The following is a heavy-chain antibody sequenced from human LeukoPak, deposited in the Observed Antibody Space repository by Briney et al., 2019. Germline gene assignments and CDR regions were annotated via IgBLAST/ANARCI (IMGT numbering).Heavy chain of an antibody. D-gene: IGHD2-2*02. Sequence: GGSLRLSCAASGFTFSRYWMSWVRQAPVKGLEWVANVKEDGSEIYYVESVRGRFTISRDNGKNSLYLQMNSLRAEDTALYYCARVYCSSTSCYTDAFDVWGQGTMVTVSS. CDR1: GFTFSRYW. CDR3: ARVYCSSTSCYTDAFDV. V-gene: IGHV3-7*01. J-gene: IGHJ3*01. CDR2: VKEDGSEI.